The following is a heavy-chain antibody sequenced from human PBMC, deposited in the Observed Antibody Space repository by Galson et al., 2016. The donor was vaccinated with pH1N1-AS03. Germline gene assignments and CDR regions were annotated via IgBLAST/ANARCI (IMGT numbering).Heavy chain of an antibody. CDR1: GLTVNTNY. CDR3: VRNDYENVDLQGFYFDY. V-gene: IGHV3-53*01. CDR2: IYSGGRT. Sequence: SLRLSCAASGLTVNTNYMSWVRQAPGKGLEWVSTIYSGGRTYYADSGKGRFTISRDNSKNKLYLQMNSLRAEDTAVYYCVRNDYENVDLQGFYFDYWGQGTLVTVSS. J-gene: IGHJ4*02. D-gene: IGHD4/OR15-4a*01.